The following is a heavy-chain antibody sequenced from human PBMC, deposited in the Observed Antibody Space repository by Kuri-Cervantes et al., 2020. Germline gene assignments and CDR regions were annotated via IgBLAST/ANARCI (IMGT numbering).Heavy chain of an antibody. J-gene: IGHJ4*02. CDR1: QYTFTSYD. CDR3: AREYCSGGSCYYFDY. V-gene: IGHV1-8*01. Sequence: ASVKVSCKGSQYTFTSYDINWVRQATGQGLEWMGWMNPDSGNTGYAQKFQGRVTMTRNTSITTAYMELSSLRSEDTAVYYCAREYCSGGSCYYFDYWGQGTLVTVSS. CDR2: MNPDSGNT. D-gene: IGHD2-15*01.